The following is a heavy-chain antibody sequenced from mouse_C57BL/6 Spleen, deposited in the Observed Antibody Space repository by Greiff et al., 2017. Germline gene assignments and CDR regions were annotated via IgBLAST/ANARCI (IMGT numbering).Heavy chain of an antibody. CDR1: GYTFTSYD. V-gene: IGHV1-85*01. Sequence: QVQLQQSGPELVKPGASVKLSCKASGYTFTSYDINWVKQRPGQGLAWIGRIYPRDGSTKYNEKFKDKATLTVDPSSSTAYMELHRLISEDLAVYFCARCDNDDYFDYWGQGTTLTVSS. CDR3: ARCDNDDYFDY. CDR2: IYPRDGST. J-gene: IGHJ2*01. D-gene: IGHD2-4*01.